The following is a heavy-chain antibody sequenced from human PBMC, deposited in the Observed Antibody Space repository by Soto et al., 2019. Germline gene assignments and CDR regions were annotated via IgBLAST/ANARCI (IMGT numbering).Heavy chain of an antibody. V-gene: IGHV1-18*04. J-gene: IGHJ5*02. CDR2: ISAYNGNT. Sequence: QVQLVQSGAEVKKPGASVKVSCKASGYTFTSYGISWVRQAPGQGLEWMGWISAYNGNTNYAQKLQGRVTMTTDTSTSTGYMELRSLRSDDTAVYYCARAGCSGGSCYVWFDPWGQGTLVTVSS. CDR3: ARAGCSGGSCYVWFDP. CDR1: GYTFTSYG. D-gene: IGHD2-15*01.